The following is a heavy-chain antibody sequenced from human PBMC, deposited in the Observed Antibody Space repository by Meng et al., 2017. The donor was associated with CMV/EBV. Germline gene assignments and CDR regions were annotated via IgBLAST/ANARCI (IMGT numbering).Heavy chain of an antibody. CDR2: MNPNRGNT. D-gene: IGHD2/OR15-2a*01. Sequence: ASVKVSCKASGYTFSYYDIIWVRQASGQGREWVGWMNPNRGNTAYAQKFQGRVTMTRDTSTSIAYMELSSLRSRDTAVYCCARGQVQCSTINCHDYRFSGLDVWGQGTTVTVSS. CDR3: ARGQVQCSTINCHDYRFSGLDV. V-gene: IGHV1-8*01. CDR1: GYTFSYYD. J-gene: IGHJ6*02.